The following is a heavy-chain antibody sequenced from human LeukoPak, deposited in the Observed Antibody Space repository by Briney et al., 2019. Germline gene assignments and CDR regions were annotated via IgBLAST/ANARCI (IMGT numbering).Heavy chain of an antibody. Sequence: ASVKVSCKASGGTFSSYAISWVRQAPGQGLEWMGRIIPILGIANYAQKFQGKVTITADKSTSTAYMELSSLRSEDTAVYYCARGSSSSAGWYYMDVWGKGTTVTVSS. CDR3: ARGSSSSAGWYYMDV. V-gene: IGHV1-69*04. CDR2: IIPILGIA. CDR1: GGTFSSYA. J-gene: IGHJ6*03. D-gene: IGHD6-13*01.